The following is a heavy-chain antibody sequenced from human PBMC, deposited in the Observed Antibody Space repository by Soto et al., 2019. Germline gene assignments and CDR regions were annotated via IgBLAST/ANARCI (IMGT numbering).Heavy chain of an antibody. CDR2: IHYSGST. CDR1: GGSISSDY. V-gene: IGHV4-59*01. CDR3: ARVPRYGSWSYSLRDYYFYAMDV. D-gene: IGHD3-10*01. Sequence: SETLSLTCTVSGGSISSDYWSWIRQPPGKGLEWIGYIHYSGSTKYNPSLKSRVTISVDTSKNQFSLKLSSVTAADTAVYYCARVPRYGSWSYSLRDYYFYAMDVWGQGTTVTVSS. J-gene: IGHJ6*02.